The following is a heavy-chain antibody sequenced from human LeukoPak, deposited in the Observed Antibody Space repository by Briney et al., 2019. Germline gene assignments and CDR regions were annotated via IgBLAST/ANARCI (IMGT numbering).Heavy chain of an antibody. CDR1: GGSFSGYY. Sequence: SETLSLTCAVYGGSFSGYYWSWIRQPPGKGLEWIGEINHSGSTNYNPSLKSRVTISVDTSKNQFPLKLSSVTAADTAVYYCARVPTTYSSYDYWGQGTLVTVSS. V-gene: IGHV4-34*01. CDR2: INHSGST. J-gene: IGHJ4*02. D-gene: IGHD6-6*01. CDR3: ARVPTTYSSYDY.